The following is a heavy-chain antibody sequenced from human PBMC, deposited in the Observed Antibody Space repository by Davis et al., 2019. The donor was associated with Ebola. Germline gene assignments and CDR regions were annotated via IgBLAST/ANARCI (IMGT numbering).Heavy chain of an antibody. J-gene: IGHJ6*02. V-gene: IGHV4-34*01. CDR2: ISHSGDT. Sequence: SETLSLTCAVYGGSFSDNFWSWIRQPPGKGLEWIGEISHSGDTNYNPSLESRVTMSVDSSKSQFSLRINSVTAADTAVYYCARARPNYDFWSGYYYYYGMDVWGQGTTVTVSS. D-gene: IGHD3-3*01. CDR1: GGSFSDNF. CDR3: ARARPNYDFWSGYYYYYGMDV.